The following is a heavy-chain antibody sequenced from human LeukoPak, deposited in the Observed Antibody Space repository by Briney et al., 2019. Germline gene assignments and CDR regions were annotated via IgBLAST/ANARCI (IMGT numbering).Heavy chain of an antibody. CDR1: GYTFITYG. V-gene: IGHV1-18*01. CDR2: MSTYSIHA. D-gene: IGHD1-26*01. J-gene: IGHJ4*02. Sequence: GASVKVSCKASGYTFITYGINWVRQAPGQGLEWVGWMSTYSIHANYAQEVQGRVTMTSDTSTSTAYMELRNLRSDDTAVYYCARSYSGTYPDYWGQGTLVTVSS. CDR3: ARSYSGTYPDY.